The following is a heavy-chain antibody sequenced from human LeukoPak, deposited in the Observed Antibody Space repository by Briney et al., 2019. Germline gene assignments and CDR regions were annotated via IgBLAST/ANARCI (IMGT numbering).Heavy chain of an antibody. CDR1: GYNFPVYW. CDR3: ARQEYCSGGSCYTWFDP. D-gene: IGHD2-15*01. Sequence: TGESLKISCKGSGYNFPVYWIGWVRQMPGKGLEWMGIIYPGDSDIRYSPSFQGQVTISADKSISTAYLQWSSLKASDTAMYYCARQEYCSGGSCYTWFDPWGQGTLVTVSS. V-gene: IGHV5-51*01. CDR2: IYPGDSDI. J-gene: IGHJ5*02.